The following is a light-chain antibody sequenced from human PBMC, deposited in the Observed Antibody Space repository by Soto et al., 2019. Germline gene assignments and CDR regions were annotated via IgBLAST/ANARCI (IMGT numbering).Light chain of an antibody. CDR2: WAS. J-gene: IGKJ2*01. CDR1: RSLYYSSRIKNY. Sequence: DIVMTQSPDSLAVSLGERPPISCKSSRSLYYSSRIKNYLAWYQQKPGQPPKLLVSWASTRESGVPDRFSGSGSGTDFTLTITSLQAEDVAIYYCQQYYSLYTFGQGTKLEIK. V-gene: IGKV4-1*01. CDR3: QQYYSLYT.